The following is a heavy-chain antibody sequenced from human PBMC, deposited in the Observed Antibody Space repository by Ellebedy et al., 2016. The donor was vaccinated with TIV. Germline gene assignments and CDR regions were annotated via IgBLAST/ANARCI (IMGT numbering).Heavy chain of an antibody. CDR1: EYTLTELS. D-gene: IGHD6-19*01. CDR2: FDPEDGET. J-gene: IGHJ2*01. CDR3: ATGRIAVAGTLDYWYFDL. V-gene: IGHV1-24*01. Sequence: AASVKVSCKVSEYTLTELSMHWVRQAPGKGLEWMGGFDPEDGETIYAQKFQGRVTMTEDTSTDTAYMELSSLRSEDTAVYYCATGRIAVAGTLDYWYFDLWGRGTLVTVSS.